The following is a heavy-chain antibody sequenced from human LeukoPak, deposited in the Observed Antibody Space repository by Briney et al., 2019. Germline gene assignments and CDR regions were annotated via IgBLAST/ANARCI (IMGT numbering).Heavy chain of an antibody. Sequence: ASVKVSCKASGGTFSSYAISWVRQAPGQGLEWMGMIYPRDGSTSYAQKFQGRVTVTRDTSTSTVHMELSGLRSEDTAVYYCARIPPWLYYDSSGTMDYWGQGTLVTVSS. CDR1: GGTFSSYA. V-gene: IGHV1-46*01. J-gene: IGHJ4*02. CDR2: IYPRDGST. D-gene: IGHD3-22*01. CDR3: ARIPPWLYYDSSGTMDY.